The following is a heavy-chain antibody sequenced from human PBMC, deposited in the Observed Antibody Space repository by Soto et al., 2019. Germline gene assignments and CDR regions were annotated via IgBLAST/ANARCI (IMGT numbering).Heavy chain of an antibody. J-gene: IGHJ4*02. D-gene: IGHD1-26*01. CDR2: MNPRSGGS. CDR3: ARSDDSTSYPLEL. CDR1: GYTFTNYY. Sequence: GASVKVSCKASGYTFTNYYMHWLRQAPGQGLEWMGWMNPRSGGSKYAQAFQDRVTMTRDASISTAYMEMTSLRHGDTAVYFCARSDDSTSYPLELWGPGTLVTVS. V-gene: IGHV1-2*02.